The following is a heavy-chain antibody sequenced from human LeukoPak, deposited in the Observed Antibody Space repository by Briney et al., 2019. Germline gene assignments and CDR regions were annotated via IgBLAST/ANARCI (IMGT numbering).Heavy chain of an antibody. V-gene: IGHV3-21*01. D-gene: IGHD3-10*01. J-gene: IGHJ4*02. CDR3: ASLNMVRGVIISLGY. CDR1: GFTFSSYS. CDR2: ISSSSSYI. Sequence: PGGSLRLSCAASGFTFSSYSMNWVRQAPGKGLEWVSSISSSSSYIYYADSVKGRFTISRDNAKNSLYLQMNSLRAEDTAVYYCASLNMVRGVIISLGYWGQGTLVTVSS.